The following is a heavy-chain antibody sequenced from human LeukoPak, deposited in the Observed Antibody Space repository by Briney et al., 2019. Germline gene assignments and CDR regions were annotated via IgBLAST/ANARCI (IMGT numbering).Heavy chain of an antibody. V-gene: IGHV3-30*02. CDR3: TLQCGGGCLEDS. J-gene: IGHJ4*02. CDR2: ILSDGINK. Sequence: PGGSLRLSCAASGFAFRDYGMFWVRQAPGKGLECVSFILSDGINKFYAESVKGRFTISGDNSQKSLFLQMNSLKPDDTAIYYCTLQCGGGCLEDSWGQGTLVTVPS. CDR1: GFAFRDYG. D-gene: IGHD2-21*02.